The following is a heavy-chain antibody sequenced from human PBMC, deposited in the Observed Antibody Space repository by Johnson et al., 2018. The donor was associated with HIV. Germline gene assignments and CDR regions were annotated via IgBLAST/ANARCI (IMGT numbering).Heavy chain of an antibody. J-gene: IGHJ3*02. Sequence: QVQLVESGGGVVQPGRSLRLSCAASGFTFSSYAMHWVRQAPGKGLEWVAVISYDGSEKYYADSVKGRFTISRDNAENSLYLQMNNLRAEDTAVYYCGRHRDDAFDIWGQGTMVTVSS. V-gene: IGHV3-30*04. D-gene: IGHD2-21*02. CDR1: GFTFSSYA. CDR2: ISYDGSEK. CDR3: GRHRDDAFDI.